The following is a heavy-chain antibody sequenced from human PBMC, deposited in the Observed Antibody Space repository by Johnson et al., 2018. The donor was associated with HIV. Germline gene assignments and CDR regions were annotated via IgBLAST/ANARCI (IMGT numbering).Heavy chain of an antibody. V-gene: IGHV3-66*03. D-gene: IGHD6-13*01. CDR3: ARDGHSSTPRCAFDI. Sequence: VQLVESGGGLIQPGGSLRLSCAASGFTVSSNYMSWVRQAPGKGLEWVSVIYSGGSTYYTVSVKGRFTISRDNSKNTLYLQMNSLRPEDTAVYYCARDGHSSTPRCAFDIWGKGTMVTVSS. CDR2: IYSGGST. J-gene: IGHJ3*02. CDR1: GFTVSSNY.